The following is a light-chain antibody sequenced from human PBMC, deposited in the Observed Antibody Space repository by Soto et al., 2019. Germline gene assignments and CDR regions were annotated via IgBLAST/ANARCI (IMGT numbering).Light chain of an antibody. CDR1: QSVRNNY. V-gene: IGKV3-20*01. Sequence: EIVLTQSPGTLSLSPGERATLSCRASQSVRNNYLAWYQQKPGQAPRLLIYDASSRATGIPDRFSGCGSGTDFTLSISRLEPEDFAVYYCQQYGSSGTSGQGTKVDIK. CDR3: QQYGSSGT. J-gene: IGKJ1*01. CDR2: DAS.